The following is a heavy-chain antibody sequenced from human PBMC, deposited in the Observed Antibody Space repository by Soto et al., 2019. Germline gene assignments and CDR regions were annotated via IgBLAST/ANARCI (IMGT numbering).Heavy chain of an antibody. Sequence: GASVKVSCKASGGTFSSYAISWVRQAPGQGLEWMGGIIPIFGTANYAQKFQGRVTITADESTSTAYMELSSLRSEDTAVYYCARARYSGSYNNYFEYWGQGTLVTVSS. CDR1: GGTFSSYA. J-gene: IGHJ4*02. CDR3: ARARYSGSYNNYFEY. CDR2: IIPIFGTA. D-gene: IGHD1-26*01. V-gene: IGHV1-69*13.